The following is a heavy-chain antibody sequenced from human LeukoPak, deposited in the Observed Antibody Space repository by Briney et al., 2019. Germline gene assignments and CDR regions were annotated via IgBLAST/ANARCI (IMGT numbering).Heavy chain of an antibody. J-gene: IGHJ3*02. V-gene: IGHV4-39*01. CDR1: GGSISSTNYY. Sequence: PSETLSLTRTVSGGSISSTNYYWGWIRQPSGKGLEWIGNIYYSGSTYYNPSLRSRVTMSVDTSKNQFSLKLSSVTAADTALYFCARIPTNAVPAAHNGFDIWGQGTMVTVSS. CDR2: IYYSGST. D-gene: IGHD2-2*01. CDR3: ARIPTNAVPAAHNGFDI.